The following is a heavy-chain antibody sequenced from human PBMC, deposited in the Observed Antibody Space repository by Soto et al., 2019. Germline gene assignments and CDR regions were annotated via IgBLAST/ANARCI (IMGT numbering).Heavy chain of an antibody. V-gene: IGHV4-31*03. CDR2: IYYSGTT. CDR1: GGSISGGGYY. J-gene: IGHJ5*02. CDR3: ARSVFP. Sequence: QVQLQESGPGLVKPSQTLSLTCTVSGGSISGGGYYWSWIRQHPGKGLEWIGYIYYSGTTYYNPSLKSRVPLSLDTSKNQFSLTLNSVTAADTAVYYCARSVFPWGQGTLVTVSS.